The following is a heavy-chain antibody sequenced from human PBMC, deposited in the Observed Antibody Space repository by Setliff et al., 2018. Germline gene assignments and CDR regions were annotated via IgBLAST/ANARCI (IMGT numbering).Heavy chain of an antibody. CDR2: IYNNGRT. CDR3: VREYSGGGLM. J-gene: IGHJ3*01. V-gene: IGHV4-4*08. CDR1: GGSISGYY. Sequence: SLTCSVSGGSISGYYWSWLRQPPGKGLEWIGYIYNNGRTNYHPALKRRVTMSVDTSKNQLSLTLRSVTAADTAVYFCVREYSGGGLMWGQGTMVTVSS. D-gene: IGHD6-19*01.